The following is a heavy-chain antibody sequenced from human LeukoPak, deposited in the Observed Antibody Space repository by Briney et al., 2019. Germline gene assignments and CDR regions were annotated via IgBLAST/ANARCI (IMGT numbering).Heavy chain of an antibody. CDR2: MNPNSGNT. V-gene: IGHV1-8*01. D-gene: IGHD3-22*01. CDR1: GYTFTSYD. J-gene: IGHJ3*02. Sequence: VASVKVSCKASGYTFTSYDINWVRQATGQGLEWMGWMNPNSGNTGYAQKFQGRVTMTRNTSISTAYMELSSLRSEDTAVYYCARDQPYDSSGYSSDSLVFDIWGQGTMVTVSS. CDR3: ARDQPYDSSGYSSDSLVFDI.